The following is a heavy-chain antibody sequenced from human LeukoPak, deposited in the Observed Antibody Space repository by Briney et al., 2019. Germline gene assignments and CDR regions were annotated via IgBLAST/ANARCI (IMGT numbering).Heavy chain of an antibody. Sequence: GASVKVSCKASGYTFTSYGISWVRQAPGQGLEWMGWISAYKGATNYAQNLQGRVTMTTDTSTSTAYMELRSLRSDDTAVYYCARSIRDYSGWYVDLWGRGTLVTVSS. V-gene: IGHV1-18*01. CDR3: ARSIRDYSGWYVDL. CDR1: GYTFTSYG. J-gene: IGHJ2*01. D-gene: IGHD2-15*01. CDR2: ISAYKGAT.